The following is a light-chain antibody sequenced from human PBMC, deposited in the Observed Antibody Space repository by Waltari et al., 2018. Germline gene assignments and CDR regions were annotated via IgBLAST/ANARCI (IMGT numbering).Light chain of an antibody. CDR1: ALANKY. CDR2: EDT. J-gene: IGLJ2*01. CDR3: YSTDSNSNYGV. V-gene: IGLV3-10*01. Sequence: SYEWTQPPSVSVSPGQTARITCSGDALANKYASWYQKKPGQAPVLLLYEDTKRPSEIPERFSGSISGTMATLTISGAQVEDEAVYYCYSTDSNSNYGVFGGGTKLTVL.